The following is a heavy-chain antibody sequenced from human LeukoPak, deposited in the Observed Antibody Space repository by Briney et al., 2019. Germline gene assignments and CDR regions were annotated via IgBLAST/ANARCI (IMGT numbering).Heavy chain of an antibody. V-gene: IGHV3-23*01. D-gene: IGHD3-9*01. CDR1: GFTFSSYA. J-gene: IGHJ4*02. Sequence: AGGSLRLSCAASGFTFSSYAMSWVRQAPGKGLEWVSAISGSGGSTYYADSVKGRFTISRDNSKNTLYLQMNSLRAEDTAVYYCAKDVGCGILTGYYSYASDYWGQGTLVTVSS. CDR3: AKDVGCGILTGYYSYASDY. CDR2: ISGSGGST.